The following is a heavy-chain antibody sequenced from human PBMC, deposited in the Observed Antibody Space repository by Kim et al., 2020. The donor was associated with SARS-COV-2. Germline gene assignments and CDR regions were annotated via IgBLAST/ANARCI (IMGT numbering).Heavy chain of an antibody. V-gene: IGHV4-59*08. J-gene: IGHJ4*02. CDR3: ARLHYSRYCSSTSCYTGRYYFDY. CDR2: IYYSGST. CDR1: GGSISSYY. Sequence: SETLSLTCTVSGGSISSYYWSWIRQPPGKGLEWIGYIYYSGSTNYNPSLKSRVTISVDTSKNQFSLKLSSVTAADTAVYYCARLHYSRYCSSTSCYTGRYYFDYWGQGTLVTVSS. D-gene: IGHD2-2*02.